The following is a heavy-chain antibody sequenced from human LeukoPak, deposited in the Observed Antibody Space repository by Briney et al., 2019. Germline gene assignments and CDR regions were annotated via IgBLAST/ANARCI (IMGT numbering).Heavy chain of an antibody. V-gene: IGHV3-48*04. CDR3: ARVHYDILTGYHHWYFDL. CDR1: GFTFSTYS. CDR2: ISSSSSTI. J-gene: IGHJ2*01. D-gene: IGHD3-9*01. Sequence: GGSPRLSCAASGFTFSTYSMNWVRQAPGKGLEWVSYISSSSSTIYYADSVKGRFTISRDDAKNSLYLQMNSLRAEDTAVYYCARVHYDILTGYHHWYFDLWGRGTLVTVSS.